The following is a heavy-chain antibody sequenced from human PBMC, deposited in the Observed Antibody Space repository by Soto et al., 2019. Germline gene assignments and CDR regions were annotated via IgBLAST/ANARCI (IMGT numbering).Heavy chain of an antibody. CDR1: GFTFISYA. J-gene: IGHJ4*02. D-gene: IGHD3-22*01. V-gene: IGHV3-23*01. CDR2: ISGSGGST. CDR3: SMIVVVRDFDY. Sequence: PGGLLRLSCAASGFTFISYAMSWVRQAPGKGLEWVSAISGSGGSTYYADSVKGRFTISRDNSKNTLYLQMNSLRAEDTAVYYCSMIVVVRDFDYWGRGTLVTVSS.